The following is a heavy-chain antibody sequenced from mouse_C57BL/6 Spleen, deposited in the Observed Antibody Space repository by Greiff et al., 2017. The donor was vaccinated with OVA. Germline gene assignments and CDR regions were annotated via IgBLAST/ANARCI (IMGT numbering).Heavy chain of an antibody. CDR1: GFSFNTYA. CDR3: VRHDYDVYYAMDY. Sequence: DAGGGLVQPKGSLKLSCAASGFSFNTYAMNWVRQAPGKGLEWVARIRSKSNNYATYYADSVKDRFTISRDDSESMLYLQMNNLKTEDTAMYYCVRHDYDVYYAMDYWGQGTSVTVSS. J-gene: IGHJ4*01. CDR2: IRSKSNNYAT. D-gene: IGHD2-4*01. V-gene: IGHV10-1*01.